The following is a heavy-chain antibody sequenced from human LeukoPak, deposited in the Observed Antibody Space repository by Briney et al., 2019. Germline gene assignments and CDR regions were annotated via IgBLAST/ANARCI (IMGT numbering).Heavy chain of an antibody. Sequence: GASVKVSCKASGYTFTSYYMHWVRQAPGQGLEWMGIINPSGGSTSYAQKFQGRVTMTRDTSTSTVYMELSSLRSEDTAVYYCATDTYYGDYVEYAFDIWGQGTMVTVSS. CDR1: GYTFTSYY. CDR3: ATDTYYGDYVEYAFDI. J-gene: IGHJ3*02. V-gene: IGHV1-46*01. CDR2: INPSGGST. D-gene: IGHD4-17*01.